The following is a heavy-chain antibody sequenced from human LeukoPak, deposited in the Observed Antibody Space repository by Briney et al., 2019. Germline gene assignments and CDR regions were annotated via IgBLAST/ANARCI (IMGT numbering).Heavy chain of an antibody. J-gene: IGHJ2*01. Sequence: GGSLRLSCAASGFTFSSYWMHWVRQAPGKGLVWVSRINSDGSSTSYADSVKGRFTISRDNAKNTLYLQMNSLRAEDTAVYYCARGPHDRGYWYFDLWGRGTLVIVSS. CDR1: GFTFSSYW. V-gene: IGHV3-74*01. CDR2: INSDGSST. CDR3: ARGPHDRGYWYFDL.